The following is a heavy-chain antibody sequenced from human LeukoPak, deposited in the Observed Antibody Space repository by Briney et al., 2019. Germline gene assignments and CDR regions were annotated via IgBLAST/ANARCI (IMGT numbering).Heavy chain of an antibody. CDR2: ISSSRGNTI. D-gene: IGHD2-15*01. Sequence: GGSLRLSCAASGFTCNNHAMNWVRQAPGKGLEWVSYISSSRGNTIYYADSVRGRFTISRDNAKNSLYLQMNSLTVEDTAVYYCATSHDSAGNDWGQGTLVTVSS. CDR1: GFTCNNHA. CDR3: ATSHDSAGND. J-gene: IGHJ4*02. V-gene: IGHV3-48*04.